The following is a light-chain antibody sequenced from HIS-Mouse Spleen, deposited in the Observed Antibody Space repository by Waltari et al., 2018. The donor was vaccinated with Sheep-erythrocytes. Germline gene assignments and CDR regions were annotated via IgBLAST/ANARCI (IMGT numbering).Light chain of an antibody. V-gene: IGLV2-11*01. CDR2: DVS. Sequence: QSALTQPRSVSGSPGQSVTIPCTGTSSDVGGYNYVSWYQPHPGKAPKPMTYDVSKRPSGVPDRFSGSKSGNTASLTISGLQAEDEADYYCCSYAGSYNHVFATGTKLTVL. CDR3: CSYAGSYNHV. J-gene: IGLJ1*01. CDR1: SSDVGGYNY.